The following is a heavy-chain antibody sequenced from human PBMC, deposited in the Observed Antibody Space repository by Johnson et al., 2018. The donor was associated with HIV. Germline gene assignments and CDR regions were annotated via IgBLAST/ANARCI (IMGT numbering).Heavy chain of an antibody. CDR1: GFTFSSYA. CDR2: ISYDGSNK. J-gene: IGHJ3*02. V-gene: IGHV3-30*04. D-gene: IGHD1-26*01. CDR3: ARGSWSSGSYGIWYAFDI. Sequence: QVQLVESGGGVVQPGRSLSLSCPASGFTFSSYAMPWVRQAPGKGLEWVAVISYDGSNKYYADSVKGRFTISRDNSKHTLYLQMNSLRAEDTAVYNCARGSWSSGSYGIWYAFDIWGQGTKVTVSS.